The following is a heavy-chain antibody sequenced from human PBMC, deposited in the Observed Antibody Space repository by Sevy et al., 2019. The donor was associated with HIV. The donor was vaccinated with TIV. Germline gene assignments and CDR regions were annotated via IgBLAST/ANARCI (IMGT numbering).Heavy chain of an antibody. V-gene: IGHV3-7*01. Sequence: GGSLRLSCAASGFSLNNYWMNWVRQAPGKGLEWVANIKQDGSVKYYVDSVKGRFTISRDNATNLLYLQMNSLRVEDTALYYCVRAIAAAGSFWGQGTLVTLSS. CDR2: IKQDGSVK. CDR3: VRAIAAAGSF. D-gene: IGHD6-13*01. CDR1: GFSLNNYW. J-gene: IGHJ4*02.